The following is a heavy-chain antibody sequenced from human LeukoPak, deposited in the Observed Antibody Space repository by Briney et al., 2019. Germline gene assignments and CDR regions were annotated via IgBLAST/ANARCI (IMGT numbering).Heavy chain of an antibody. Sequence: ASVKVSCKASGYTFTGYSMHWVRQAPGQGLEWMGWINPNSGGTNYAQTFQGRVTMTRDTSISTASMELSRLRSDDTAVYYCARDPLRYYYDSSGYYYAISGESGPVDYYYYGMDVWGQGTTVTVSS. V-gene: IGHV1-2*02. CDR2: INPNSGGT. CDR3: ARDPLRYYYDSSGYYYAISGESGPVDYYYYGMDV. J-gene: IGHJ6*02. CDR1: GYTFTGYS. D-gene: IGHD3-22*01.